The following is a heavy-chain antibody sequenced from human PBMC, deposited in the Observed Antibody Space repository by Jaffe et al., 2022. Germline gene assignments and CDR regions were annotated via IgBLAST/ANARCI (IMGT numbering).Heavy chain of an antibody. V-gene: IGHV3-21*01. CDR2: ISSSSSYI. CDR3: ARGGGGSSFFDY. J-gene: IGHJ4*02. Sequence: EVQLVESGGGLVKPGGSLRLSCAASGFTFSSYSMNWVRQAPGKGLEWVSSISSSSSYIYYADSVKGRFTISRDNAKNSLYLQMNSLRAEDTAVYYCARGGGGSSFFDYWGQGTLVTVSS. D-gene: IGHD2-15*01. CDR1: GFTFSSYS.